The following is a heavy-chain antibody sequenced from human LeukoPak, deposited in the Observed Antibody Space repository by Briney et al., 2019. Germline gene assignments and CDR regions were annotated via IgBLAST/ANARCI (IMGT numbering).Heavy chain of an antibody. Sequence: PGRSLRLSCAASGFTFSSYEMNWVRQAPGKGLEWVSYISSSGSTIYYADSVKGRFTISRDNSKNTLYLQMNSLRAEDTAVYYCARDLGDIAAKDAFDIWGQGTMVTVSS. CDR2: ISSSGSTI. CDR3: ARDLGDIAAKDAFDI. D-gene: IGHD3-16*01. CDR1: GFTFSSYE. J-gene: IGHJ3*02. V-gene: IGHV3-48*03.